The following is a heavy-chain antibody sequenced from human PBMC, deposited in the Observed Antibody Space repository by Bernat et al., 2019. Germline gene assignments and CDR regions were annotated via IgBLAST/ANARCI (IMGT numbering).Heavy chain of an antibody. D-gene: IGHD1-26*01. CDR2: IWYDGSNK. V-gene: IGHV3-33*01. Sequence: QVRLVESGGGVVQPGKSLRLSCPASGFTFSSYAMHWVRQAPGKGLEWVAVIWYDGSNKYYADSVKGRFTISRDNSKKTLYLQMNTLRAEDTAVYYCARDGWGSGDAFDIWGQGIMVTVSS. CDR3: ARDGWGSGDAFDI. CDR1: GFTFSSYA. J-gene: IGHJ3*02.